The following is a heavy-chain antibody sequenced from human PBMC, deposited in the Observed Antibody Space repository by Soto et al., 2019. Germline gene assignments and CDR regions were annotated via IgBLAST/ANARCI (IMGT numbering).Heavy chain of an antibody. D-gene: IGHD6-19*01. J-gene: IGHJ4*02. Sequence: GESLKISCNGSGYSFTNYWIGWVRQTPGKGLEWMGTIYPSDSDTRYNPSFQGQVTISIDKSINTAYLQWSSLKASDTATYYCARVRSIAVAGVDSWGQGTLVTVSS. CDR3: ARVRSIAVAGVDS. CDR1: GYSFTNYW. CDR2: IYPSDSDT. V-gene: IGHV5-51*01.